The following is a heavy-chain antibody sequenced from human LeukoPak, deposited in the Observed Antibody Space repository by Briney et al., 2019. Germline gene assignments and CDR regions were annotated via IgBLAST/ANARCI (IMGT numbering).Heavy chain of an antibody. CDR2: ISGSGGST. V-gene: IGHV3-11*04. CDR1: GFTVNNKY. CDR3: ARDSAYDYVWGSYHAFDI. J-gene: IGHJ3*02. Sequence: PGGSLRLSCAASGFTVNNKYMSWVRQAPGKGLEWVSAISGSGGSTYYADSVKGRFTISRDNAKNSLYLQMNSLRAEDTAVYYCARDSAYDYVWGSYHAFDIWGQGTMVTVSS. D-gene: IGHD3-16*02.